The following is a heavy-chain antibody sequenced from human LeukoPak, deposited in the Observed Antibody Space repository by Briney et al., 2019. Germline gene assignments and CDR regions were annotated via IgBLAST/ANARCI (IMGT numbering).Heavy chain of an antibody. J-gene: IGHJ1*01. V-gene: IGHV4-34*01. D-gene: IGHD6-19*01. Sequence: SETLSLTCAVYGGSFSGYYWSWIRQPPGQGLEWIGEINHSGSTNYNPSLKSRLTISVDTSKNQFSLKLTFVTAADTAVYYCARGGVRQWLVNYFQHWGQGTLVTVSS. CDR1: GGSFSGYY. CDR2: INHSGST. CDR3: ARGGVRQWLVNYFQH.